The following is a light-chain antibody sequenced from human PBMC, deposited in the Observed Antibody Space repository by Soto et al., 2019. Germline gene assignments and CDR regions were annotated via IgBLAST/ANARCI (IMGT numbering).Light chain of an antibody. V-gene: IGKV3-11*01. CDR1: QSVTIY. J-gene: IGKJ5*01. Sequence: RPTLSYRASQSVTIYLAWYQQKPGQPPRLLIYGAFNRATGIPARFSGSGSGTDFTLTISSLEPEDSAVYYCQQRSNWPPVTFGQGTRLEI. CDR3: QQRSNWPPVT. CDR2: GAF.